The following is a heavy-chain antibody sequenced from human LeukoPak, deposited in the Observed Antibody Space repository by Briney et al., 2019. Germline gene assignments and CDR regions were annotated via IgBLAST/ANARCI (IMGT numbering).Heavy chain of an antibody. J-gene: IGHJ4*02. CDR1: GFTVSSSY. Sequence: GRSLRLSCEVSGFTVSSSYMSWVRQAPGEGLEWVSVIYAGGTTYYADSVKGRFTISRHNSKNTLYLQMNSLRADDTAVYYCARVFYDILTGYGIFDYWGQGTLVTVSS. D-gene: IGHD3-9*01. V-gene: IGHV3-53*04. CDR2: IYAGGTT. CDR3: ARVFYDILTGYGIFDY.